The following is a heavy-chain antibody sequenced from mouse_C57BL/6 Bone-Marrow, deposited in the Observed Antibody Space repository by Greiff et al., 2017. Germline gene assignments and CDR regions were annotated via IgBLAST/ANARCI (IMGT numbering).Heavy chain of an antibody. D-gene: IGHD1-1*01. CDR2: IHPNSGST. CDR1: GYTFTSYW. CDR3: ASLYYYGSKGGY. Sequence: VQLQQSGAELVKPGASVKLSCKASGYTFTSYWMHWVKQRPGQGLEWIGMIHPNSGSTNYNEKFKSKATLTVDKSSSTAYMQLSSLTSEDSAVYYCASLYYYGSKGGYWGQGTTLTVSS. J-gene: IGHJ2*01. V-gene: IGHV1-64*01.